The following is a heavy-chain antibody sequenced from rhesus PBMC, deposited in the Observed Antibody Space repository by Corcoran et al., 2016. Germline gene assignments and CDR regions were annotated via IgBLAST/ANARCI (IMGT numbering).Heavy chain of an antibody. D-gene: IGHD2-39*02. CDR1: VGSLSGSYT. J-gene: IGHJ6*01. Sequence: QVRLQESGPGLVTPSETLSLPCTVSVGSLSGSYTCNWIRQSPGKGLEWIGAVYSITARTNYNPSLKSRVTISKDTSKNQFSLRLTSVTAADTAVYYCARQGYTDHLGGLDSWGQGVVVTVSS. V-gene: IGHV4-143*01. CDR2: VYSITART. CDR3: ARQGYTDHLGGLDS.